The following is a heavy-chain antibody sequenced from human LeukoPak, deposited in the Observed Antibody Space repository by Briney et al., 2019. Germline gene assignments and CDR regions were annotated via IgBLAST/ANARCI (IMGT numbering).Heavy chain of an antibody. J-gene: IGHJ4*02. CDR1: GFTFIFYT. CDR2: ISTTSNII. D-gene: IGHD3-10*01. Sequence: GGSLRLSCVDSGFTFIFYTFNWVRQGPGKGLEWVAYISTTSNIIYYADSVKGRFTISRDNAKNSLYLHMNSLRPEDTAVYYCARGPLVGDERLEYWGRGTLVTASS. CDR3: ARGPLVGDERLEY. V-gene: IGHV3-48*01.